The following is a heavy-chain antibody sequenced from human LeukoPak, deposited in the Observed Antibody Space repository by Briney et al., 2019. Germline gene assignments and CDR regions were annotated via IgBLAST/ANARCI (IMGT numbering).Heavy chain of an antibody. CDR1: GGSISSYY. CDR2: IYYSGST. CDR3: ARSKEGGYYYYGMDV. J-gene: IGHJ6*04. V-gene: IGHV4-59*01. Sequence: SETLSLTCTVSGGSISSYYWSWIRQPPGKGLEWIGYIYYSGSTNYNPSLKSRVTISVDTSKNQFSLKLSSVTAADTVVYYCARSKEGGYYYYGMDVWGKGTTVTVSS.